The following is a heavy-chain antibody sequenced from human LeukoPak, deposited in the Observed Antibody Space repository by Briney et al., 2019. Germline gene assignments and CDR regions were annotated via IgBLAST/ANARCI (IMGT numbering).Heavy chain of an antibody. D-gene: IGHD1-26*01. Sequence: GGSLRLSCAASGFTFSSYAMSWVRQAPGKGLEWVSAISGSGGSTYYADSVKGRFTISRDNSKNTLYLQMNSLRAEDTAVYYCAKDRRYSGSYERGDFDYWGQGTLVTVSS. J-gene: IGHJ4*02. CDR3: AKDRRYSGSYERGDFDY. V-gene: IGHV3-23*01. CDR2: ISGSGGST. CDR1: GFTFSSYA.